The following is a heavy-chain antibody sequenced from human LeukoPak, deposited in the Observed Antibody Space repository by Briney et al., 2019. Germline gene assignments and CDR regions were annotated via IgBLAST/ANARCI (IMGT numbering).Heavy chain of an antibody. V-gene: IGHV1-46*01. CDR2: INPSGGST. J-gene: IGHJ4*02. D-gene: IGHD2-21*02. CDR1: GYTFTSYY. CDR3: ARERVVVTALGEFDY. Sequence: ASVKVSCXASGYTFTSYYMHWVRQAPGQGLEWMEIINPSGGSTSYAQKFQGRVTMTRDTSTSTVYMELSSLRSEDTAVYYCARERVVVTALGEFDYWGQGTLVTVSS.